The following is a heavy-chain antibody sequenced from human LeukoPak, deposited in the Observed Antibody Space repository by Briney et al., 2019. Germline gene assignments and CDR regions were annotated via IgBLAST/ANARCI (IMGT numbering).Heavy chain of an antibody. V-gene: IGHV3-23*01. D-gene: IGHD3-22*01. CDR2: ISGSGDST. J-gene: IGHJ4*02. Sequence: GGSLRLSCGASGFTCSNYPMSWVRQAPGKGLEWVSAISGSGDSTYYADSVKGRFTISRDNSKNTPSLQMDSLRTEDTAVNYCVEGSYYESSGHYYFDYWGQGTLVIVSS. CDR1: GFTCSNYP. CDR3: VEGSYYESSGHYYFDY.